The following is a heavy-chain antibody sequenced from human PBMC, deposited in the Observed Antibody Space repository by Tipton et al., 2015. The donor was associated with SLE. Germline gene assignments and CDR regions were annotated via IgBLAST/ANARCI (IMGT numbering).Heavy chain of an antibody. V-gene: IGHV3-53*05. CDR1: GFTVSSNY. J-gene: IGHJ4*02. Sequence: AASGFTVSSNYMSWVRQAPGKGLEWVSVIYSGGTTYYADSVKGRFTISRDNSKNTLYLQMTSLRAEDTAVYYCASLYSGSYYAFDYWGQGTLVTVSS. CDR3: ASLYSGSYYAFDY. CDR2: IYSGGTT. D-gene: IGHD1-26*01.